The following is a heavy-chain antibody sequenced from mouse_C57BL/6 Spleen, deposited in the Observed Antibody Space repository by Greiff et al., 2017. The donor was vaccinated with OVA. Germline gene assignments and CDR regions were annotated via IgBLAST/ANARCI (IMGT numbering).Heavy chain of an antibody. CDR1: GYAFSSSW. CDR3: AREGTAQAYFDY. CDR2: IYPGDGDT. J-gene: IGHJ2*01. Sequence: VQRVESGPELVKPGASVKISCKASGYAFSSSWMNWVKQRPGKGLEWIGRIYPGDGDTNYNGKFKGKATLTADKSSSTAYMQLSSLTSEDSAVYFCAREGTAQAYFDYWGQGTTLTVSS. D-gene: IGHD3-2*02. V-gene: IGHV1-82*01.